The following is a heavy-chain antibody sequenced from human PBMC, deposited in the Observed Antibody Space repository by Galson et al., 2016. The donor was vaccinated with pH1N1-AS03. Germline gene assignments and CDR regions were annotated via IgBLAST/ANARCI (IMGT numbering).Heavy chain of an antibody. CDR1: GFIFTHYS. D-gene: IGHD3-22*01. CDR2: MSYEGTTT. J-gene: IGHJ5*02. V-gene: IGHV3-30-3*01. CDR3: ARGVDSGGRQVLFDP. Sequence: SLRLSCAASGFIFTHYSMHWVRQAPVKGLEWVAVMSYEGTTTYYADSVKGRFTISRDNAKNSLYLQVGSLRAEDTAVYFCARGVDSGGRQVLFDPWGQGTLVTVSS.